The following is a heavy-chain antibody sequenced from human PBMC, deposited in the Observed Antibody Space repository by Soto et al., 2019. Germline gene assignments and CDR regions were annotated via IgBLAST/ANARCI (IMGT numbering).Heavy chain of an antibody. CDR1: GYRFTSSW. Sequence: GESLKISCQGSGYRFTSSWIGWVRQMPGKGLEWLGNVYPSDSDVRYSPSFEGRVTISADNSINTAYLHLLNLKASDTAIYYCKKGATRPFDSWCQGTRVTVSS. V-gene: IGHV5-51*01. CDR2: VYPSDSDV. D-gene: IGHD3-16*01. CDR3: KKGATRPFDS. J-gene: IGHJ4*02.